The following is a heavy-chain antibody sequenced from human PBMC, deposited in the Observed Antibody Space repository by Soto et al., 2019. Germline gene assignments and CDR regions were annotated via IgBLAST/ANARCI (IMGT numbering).Heavy chain of an antibody. V-gene: IGHV1-18*01. CDR1: GYSLSGYY. Sequence: ASVKVSCKASGYSLSGYYLHWVRQAPGQGLEWMGWISAYNGNTNYAQKLQGRVTMTTDTSTSTAYMELRSLRSDDTAVYYCARTPNYYDSSGYQYYFDYWGQGTLVTVSS. D-gene: IGHD3-22*01. CDR2: ISAYNGNT. CDR3: ARTPNYYDSSGYQYYFDY. J-gene: IGHJ4*02.